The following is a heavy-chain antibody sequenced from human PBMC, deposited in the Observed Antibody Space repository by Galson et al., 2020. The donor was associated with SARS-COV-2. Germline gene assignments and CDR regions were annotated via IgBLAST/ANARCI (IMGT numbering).Heavy chain of an antibody. CDR1: GFTFSSYW. V-gene: IGHV3-7*01. J-gene: IGHJ4*02. CDR3: ARAPYSGSPPPFDY. D-gene: IGHD1-26*01. CDR2: IKQDGSEK. Sequence: GESLKISCAASGFTFSSYWMSWVRQAPGKGLEWVANIKQDGSEKYYVDSVKGRFTISRDNAKNSLYLQMNSLRAEDTAVYYCARAPYSGSPPPFDYWGQGTLVTVSS.